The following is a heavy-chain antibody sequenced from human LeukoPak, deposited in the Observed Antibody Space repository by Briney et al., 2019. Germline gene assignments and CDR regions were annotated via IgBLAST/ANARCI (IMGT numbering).Heavy chain of an antibody. CDR1: GFTFSSYG. Sequence: GGSLRLSCAASGFTFSSYGMNWVRQAPGKGLEWVSSISSSSNIYYADSVKGRFTVSRDNAKNYVYLQMNSLRAEDTALYYCARGSPTVTSIYKYYYMDVWGKGTMVTVSS. V-gene: IGHV3-21*04. CDR3: ARGSPTVTSIYKYYYMDV. D-gene: IGHD4-11*01. CDR2: ISSSSNI. J-gene: IGHJ6*03.